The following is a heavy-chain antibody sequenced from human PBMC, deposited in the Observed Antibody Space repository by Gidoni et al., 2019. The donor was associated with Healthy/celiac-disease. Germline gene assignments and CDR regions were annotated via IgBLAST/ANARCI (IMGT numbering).Heavy chain of an antibody. J-gene: IGHJ5*02. V-gene: IGHV3-23*01. D-gene: IGHD3-3*01. CDR3: WFDP. CDR2: ISGSGGST. CDR1: GFTFSSYA. Sequence: EVQLLASGGGLVQPGGSLRLSCAASGFTFSSYAMSWVRQAPGKGLEWVSAISGSGGSTYYADSVKGRFTISRDNSKNTAVYYCAKDPFFGVVTADNWFDPWGQGTLVTVSS.